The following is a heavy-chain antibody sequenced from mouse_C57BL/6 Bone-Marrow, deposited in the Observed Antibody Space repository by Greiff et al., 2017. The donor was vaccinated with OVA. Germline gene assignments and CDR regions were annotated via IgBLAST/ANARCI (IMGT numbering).Heavy chain of an antibody. D-gene: IGHD1-1*01. J-gene: IGHJ3*01. CDR2: IDPENGDT. Sequence: VQLKQSGAELVRPGASVKLSCTASGFNIKDDYMHWVKQRPEQGLEWIGWIDPENGDTEYASKFQGKATITADTSSNPAYLQLSSLTSEDTAVYYCTTPPYYYGSSYWFAYWGQGTLVTVSA. CDR3: TTPPYYYGSSYWFAY. V-gene: IGHV14-4*01. CDR1: GFNIKDDY.